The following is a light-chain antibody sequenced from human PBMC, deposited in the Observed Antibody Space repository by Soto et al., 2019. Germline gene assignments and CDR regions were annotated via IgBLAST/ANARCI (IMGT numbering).Light chain of an antibody. CDR3: SSYAGSNNLG. V-gene: IGLV2-8*01. CDR1: SIYVGGYNY. CDR2: EVS. Sequence: QAVLRQPARSSGSPVQLVTISCTKKSIYVGGYNYVSWYQQHPGKAPKLMIYEVSKRPSGVPDRFSGSKSGNTASLTVSGLQAEDEADYYCSSYAGSNNLGFGTGTKVTVL. J-gene: IGLJ1*01.